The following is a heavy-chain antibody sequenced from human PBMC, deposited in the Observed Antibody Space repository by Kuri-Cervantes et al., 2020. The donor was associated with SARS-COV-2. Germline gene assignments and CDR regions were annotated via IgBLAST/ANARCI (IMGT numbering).Heavy chain of an antibody. CDR2: IYYSGST. D-gene: IGHD2-15*01. Sequence: SETLSLTCTVSGGSISSYYWSWIRQPPGKGLEWIGYIYYSGSTNYNPSLRSRVTISVDTSKNQFSLKLGTVTAAVSAVYYCARGGAGYCSGGSCYLWNWFDPWGQGTLVTVSS. CDR3: ARGGAGYCSGGSCYLWNWFDP. V-gene: IGHV4-59*01. CDR1: GGSISSYY. J-gene: IGHJ5*02.